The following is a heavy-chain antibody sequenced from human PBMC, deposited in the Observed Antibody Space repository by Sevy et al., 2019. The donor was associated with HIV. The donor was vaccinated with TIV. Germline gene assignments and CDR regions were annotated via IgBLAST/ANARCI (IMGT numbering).Heavy chain of an antibody. CDR2: ISPTSSYI. V-gene: IGHV3-21*01. Sequence: GGSLRLSCAASGFTFSIYTLNWVRQAPGKGLEWVSSISPTSSYIYYADSVKGRFSISRDNPKNSLFLQMNSLRADDTAIYYCANEDLNGVCYSSWGQGTLVTASS. CDR1: GFTFSIYT. D-gene: IGHD2-21*01. CDR3: ANEDLNGVCYSS. J-gene: IGHJ5*02.